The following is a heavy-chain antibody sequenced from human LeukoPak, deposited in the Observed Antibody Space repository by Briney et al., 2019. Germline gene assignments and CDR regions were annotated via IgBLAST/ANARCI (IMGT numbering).Heavy chain of an antibody. CDR2: ISYDGSNK. D-gene: IGHD3-3*01. V-gene: IGHV3-30*04. CDR3: ARVSPYDFWSGYYSDIFDY. CDR1: GFTFSSYA. Sequence: PGRSLRLSCAASGFTFSSYAMHWVRQAPGKGLEWVAVISYDGSNKYYADSVKGRFTISRGNSKNTLYLQMNSLRAEDTAVYYCARVSPYDFWSGYYSDIFDYWGQGTLVTVSS. J-gene: IGHJ4*02.